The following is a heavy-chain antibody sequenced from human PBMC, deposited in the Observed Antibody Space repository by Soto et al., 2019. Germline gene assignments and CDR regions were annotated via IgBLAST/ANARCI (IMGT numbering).Heavy chain of an antibody. Sequence: EVQLVESGGGLVQPGGSLRLSCAASGFTFSSYSMNWVRQAPGKGLEWVSYISSSSSTIYYVDSVKGRFTISRDNAKNSLYLQNNSLRDEDTAVYYCARELDDILTSPHYLGQGPLVTVSS. CDR2: ISSSSSTI. D-gene: IGHD3-9*01. CDR1: GFTFSSYS. CDR3: ARELDDILTSPHY. J-gene: IGHJ4*02. V-gene: IGHV3-48*02.